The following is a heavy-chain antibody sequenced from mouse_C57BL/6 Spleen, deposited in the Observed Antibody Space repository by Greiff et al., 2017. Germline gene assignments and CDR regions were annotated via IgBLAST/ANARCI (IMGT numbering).Heavy chain of an antibody. J-gene: IGHJ3*01. CDR1: GYTFTSYW. CDR2: IDPSDSYT. V-gene: IGHV1-50*01. Sequence: QVQLQQPGAELVKPGASVKLSCKASGYTFTSYWMQWVKQRPGQGLEWIGEIDPSDSYTNYNQKFKGKATLTVDTSSSTAYMQLSSLTSEDSAVYYCARVGNWEPFAYWGQGTLVTVSA. D-gene: IGHD4-1*01. CDR3: ARVGNWEPFAY.